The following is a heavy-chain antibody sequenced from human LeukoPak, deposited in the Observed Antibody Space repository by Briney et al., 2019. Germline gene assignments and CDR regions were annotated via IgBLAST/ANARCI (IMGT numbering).Heavy chain of an antibody. CDR1: GGSISSYD. D-gene: IGHD6-13*01. CDR2: IYYSGST. J-gene: IGHJ3*02. CDR3: ARDLYSSRTNDAFVI. V-gene: IGHV4-59*01. Sequence: SETLSLTCTASGGSISSYDWSWIRQLPGKGLERIGDIYYSGSTNYNPSLRSRVTISVDTSKNQFSLKLSSMTAPDTAVYYCARDLYSSRTNDAFVIWGQGTMVTVSS.